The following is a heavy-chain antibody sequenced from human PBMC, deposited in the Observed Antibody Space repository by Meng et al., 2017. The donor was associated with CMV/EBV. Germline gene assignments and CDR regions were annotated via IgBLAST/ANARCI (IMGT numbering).Heavy chain of an antibody. CDR2: IKQDGSEK. CDR1: GFTFSSYW. Sequence: GESLKISCAASGFTFSSYWMSWVRQAPGKGLEWVANIKQDGSEKYYVDSVKGRFTISRDNAKNSLYLQMNSLRAEDTAVYYCARDGGYCSSTSCYYYYGMDVWGQGTTVTVSS. J-gene: IGHJ6*02. CDR3: ARDGGYCSSTSCYYYYGMDV. D-gene: IGHD2-2*01. V-gene: IGHV3-7*01.